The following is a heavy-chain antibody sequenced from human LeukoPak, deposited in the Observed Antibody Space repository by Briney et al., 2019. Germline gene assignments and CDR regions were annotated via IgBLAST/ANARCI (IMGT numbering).Heavy chain of an antibody. J-gene: IGHJ4*02. CDR3: ARAHKVMITFGGVIAGPDY. Sequence: GASVKVSCKASGYTFTGYYMHWVRQAPGQGLEWMGWINPNSGGTNYAQKFQGRVTMTRDTSISTAYMELSRLRSDDMAVYYCARAHKVMITFGGVIAGPDYWGQGTLVTVSS. CDR2: INPNSGGT. V-gene: IGHV1-2*02. CDR1: GYTFTGYY. D-gene: IGHD3-16*02.